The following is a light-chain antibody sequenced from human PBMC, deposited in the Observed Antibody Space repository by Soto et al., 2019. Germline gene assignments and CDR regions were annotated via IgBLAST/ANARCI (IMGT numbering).Light chain of an antibody. CDR2: QAS. J-gene: IGKJ1*01. CDR1: QSISSW. CDR3: QQYNSYSET. V-gene: IGKV1-5*03. Sequence: IHLPVSPSTMSASVGDRVTIACRASQSISSWLAWYQQKPGKAPKLLIYQASSLESGVPSRFSGSGSGTEFTLTISSLQPDDFATYYCQQYNSYSETFGQGTKVDIK.